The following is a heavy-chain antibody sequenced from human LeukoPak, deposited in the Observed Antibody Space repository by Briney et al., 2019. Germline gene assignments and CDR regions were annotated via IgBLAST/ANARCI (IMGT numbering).Heavy chain of an antibody. CDR2: ISSASTYI. CDR3: ARLVWDTTMADGDIDS. J-gene: IGHJ4*02. CDR1: GFTFSSYN. D-gene: IGHD5-18*01. Sequence: GGSLRLSCAASGFTFSSYNMNWVRQPPGKGLEWVSSISSASTYIYYADSVKGRFTISRDNAKNSLYLQMNSLRAEDTAMYYCARLVWDTTMADGDIDSWGQGTLLIVSS. V-gene: IGHV3-21*01.